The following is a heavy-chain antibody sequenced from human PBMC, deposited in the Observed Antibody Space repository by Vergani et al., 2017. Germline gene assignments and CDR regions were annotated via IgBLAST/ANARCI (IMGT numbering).Heavy chain of an antibody. V-gene: IGHV3-23*04. D-gene: IGHD3-22*01. CDR1: GITFKNDW. J-gene: IGHJ4*02. Sequence: EVQVVESGGGLIKPGGSLRLSCVVSGITFKNDWINWVRQAPGKGLEWVSTISSDGGSTYYADSVKGRFTISRDNSKNTLSLQMNSLTAEDTAIYYWAGPQGTSAYYYGGFDYWGQGILVTVSS. CDR3: AGPQGTSAYYYGGFDY. CDR2: ISSDGGST.